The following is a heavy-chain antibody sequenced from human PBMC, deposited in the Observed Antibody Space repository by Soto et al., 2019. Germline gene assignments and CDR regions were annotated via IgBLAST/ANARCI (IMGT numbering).Heavy chain of an antibody. V-gene: IGHV3-48*03. D-gene: IGHD3-3*01. CDR3: ARDGTSYYDFWSGSSTYYYYGMDV. CDR2: ISSSGSTI. CDR1: GFTFSSYE. Sequence: GGSLRLSCAASGFTFSSYEMNWVRQAPGKGLEWVSYISSSGSTIYYADSVKGRFTISRDNAKNSLYLQMNSLRAEDTAVYYCARDGTSYYDFWSGSSTYYYYGMDVWGQGTTVTVSS. J-gene: IGHJ6*02.